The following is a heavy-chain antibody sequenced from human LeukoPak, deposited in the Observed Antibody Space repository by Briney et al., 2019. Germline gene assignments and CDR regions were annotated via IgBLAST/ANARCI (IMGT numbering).Heavy chain of an antibody. Sequence: GGSLRLSCAASGFTFSIHWMAWVRQAPGKGVEWVANVNRDGGEEYYVDSVKGRFTISRDNAKNSLFLQMSSLRAEDTAVYACARSAGEFRGLDYWGQGALVTVSS. CDR1: GFTFSIHW. D-gene: IGHD1-1*01. V-gene: IGHV3-7*01. J-gene: IGHJ4*02. CDR2: VNRDGGEE. CDR3: ARSAGEFRGLDY.